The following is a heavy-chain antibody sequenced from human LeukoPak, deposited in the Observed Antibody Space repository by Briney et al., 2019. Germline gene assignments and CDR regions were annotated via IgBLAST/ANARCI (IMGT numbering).Heavy chain of an antibody. V-gene: IGHV3-23*01. CDR1: GFTFSSYA. D-gene: IGHD3-22*01. Sequence: GGSLRLSCAASGFTFSSYAMSWVRQAPGKGLEWVSAISGSGGSTYYADSVKGRFTISRDNSKNTLYLQMNSLRAEDTAVYYCAKGDDSSGYYYFPHDAFDIWGQGTMVTVSS. CDR2: ISGSGGST. J-gene: IGHJ3*02. CDR3: AKGDDSSGYYYFPHDAFDI.